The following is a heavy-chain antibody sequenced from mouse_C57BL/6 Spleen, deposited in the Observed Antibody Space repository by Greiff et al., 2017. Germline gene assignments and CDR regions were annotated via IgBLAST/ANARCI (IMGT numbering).Heavy chain of an antibody. Sequence: QVQLQQPGAELVKPGASVKLSCKASGYTFTSYWMHWVKQRPGQGLEWIGMIHPNSGSTNYNEKFKSKATLTVDKSSSTAYMQLSSLTSEDAAVYYSARKEPGPFAYWGQGTLVTVSA. V-gene: IGHV1-64*01. CDR2: IHPNSGST. CDR1: GYTFTSYW. J-gene: IGHJ3*01. CDR3: ARKEPGPFAY.